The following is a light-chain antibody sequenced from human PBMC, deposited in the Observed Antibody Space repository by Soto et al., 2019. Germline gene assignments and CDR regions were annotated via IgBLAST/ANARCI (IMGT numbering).Light chain of an antibody. J-gene: IGLJ1*01. Sequence: QSVLTQPPSASGSPGQSVTISCAGTTSDVGRYNYVSWYQQHPGKAPKLIIYDVINRPSGFSNRFSGSKSGNTASLTISGLQAEDEADYYCNSYTSSSTYVFGTGTKVTVL. CDR3: NSYTSSSTYV. V-gene: IGLV2-14*01. CDR2: DVI. CDR1: TSDVGRYNY.